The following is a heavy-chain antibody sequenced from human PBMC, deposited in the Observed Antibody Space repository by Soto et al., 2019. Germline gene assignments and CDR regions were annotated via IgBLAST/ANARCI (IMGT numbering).Heavy chain of an antibody. D-gene: IGHD5-12*01. CDR1: GGSISYYY. CDR3: VRGGYVHAFDY. J-gene: IGHJ4*02. V-gene: IGHV4-59*01. CDR2: IYYSGNT. Sequence: SETLSLTCTVSGGSISYYYWGWIRQPPGKGLEWIGSIYYSGNTHYNPSLKCRVTISVDTSMNQFSLNLDSVTAVDSAVYYCVRGGYVHAFDYWGQGALVTVSS.